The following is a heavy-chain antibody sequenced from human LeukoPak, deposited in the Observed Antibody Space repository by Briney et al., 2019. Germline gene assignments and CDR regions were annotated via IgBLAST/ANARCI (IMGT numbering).Heavy chain of an antibody. D-gene: IGHD1-14*01. CDR2: ISSSVAST. CDR1: AFTFSNYA. CDR3: ARTIIFSFAVGREATTATVHSVSASQPNW. V-gene: IGHV3-23*01. J-gene: IGHJ2*01. Sequence: GGSLRLSCSASAFTFSNYAMSWVRQDPGKGREGVSSISSSVASTSHAAYMKAPFNISRENAKNTLNLQVSSLRAEDTTMYYCARTIIFSFAVGREATTATVHSVSASQPNW.